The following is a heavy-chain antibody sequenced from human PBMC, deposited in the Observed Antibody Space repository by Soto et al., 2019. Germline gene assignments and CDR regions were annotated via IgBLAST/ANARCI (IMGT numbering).Heavy chain of an antibody. D-gene: IGHD2-2*01. V-gene: IGHV1-58*02. CDR1: GFTFTSSA. CDR3: ARGGSTSCYAGFCYYYGMDV. J-gene: IGHJ6*02. Sequence: SVKVSCKASGFTFTSSAMQWVRQARGQRLEWIGWIVVGSGNTNYAQKFQERVTMTRDMSTSTAYMELSRLRSDDTAVYYCARGGSTSCYAGFCYYYGMDVWGQGTTVTVSS. CDR2: IVVGSGNT.